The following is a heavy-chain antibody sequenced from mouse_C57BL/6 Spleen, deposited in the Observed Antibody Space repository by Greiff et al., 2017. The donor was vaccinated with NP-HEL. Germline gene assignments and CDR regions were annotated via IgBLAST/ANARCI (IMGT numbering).Heavy chain of an antibody. D-gene: IGHD2-4*01. CDR3: TRWGLRSYFDY. CDR1: GYTFTDYE. Sequence: QVTLKESGAELVRPGASVTLSCKASGYTFTDYEMHWVKQTPVHGLEWIGAIDPETGGTAYNQKFKGKAILTADKSSSTAYMELRSLTSEDSAVYYCTRWGLRSYFDYWGQGTTLTVSS. V-gene: IGHV1-15*01. J-gene: IGHJ2*01. CDR2: IDPETGGT.